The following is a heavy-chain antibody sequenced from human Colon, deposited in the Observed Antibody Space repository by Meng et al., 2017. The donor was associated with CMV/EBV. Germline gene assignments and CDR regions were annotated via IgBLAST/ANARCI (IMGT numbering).Heavy chain of an antibody. CDR2: VYYNGVT. CDR1: GGSISTTNYY. J-gene: IGHJ4*02. Sequence: SQTLSLTCTVSGGSISTTNYYWGWVRQPPGKGLEWLGTVYYNGVTYNNPSLKSRVTISIDTSRNQFSLKLASVTAADTAVYYCARFRWSLGLDYWGQGTLVTVSS. V-gene: IGHV4-39*07. CDR3: ARFRWSLGLDY. D-gene: IGHD2-15*01.